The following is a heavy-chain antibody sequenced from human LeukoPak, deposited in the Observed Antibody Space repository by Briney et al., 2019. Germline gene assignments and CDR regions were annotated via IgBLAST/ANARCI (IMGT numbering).Heavy chain of an antibody. D-gene: IGHD6-19*01. CDR3: ARGAAVAGRWVY. CDR1: GYTFTTYD. CDR2: MNPNSGDT. V-gene: IGHV1-8*01. J-gene: IGHJ4*02. Sequence: GASVKVSCKASGYTFTTYDINWVRQATGQGLEWMGYMNPNSGDTGYAQKFQGRVTMTRDTSISTAYMELSRLRSDDTAVYYCARGAAVAGRWVYWGQGTLVTVSS.